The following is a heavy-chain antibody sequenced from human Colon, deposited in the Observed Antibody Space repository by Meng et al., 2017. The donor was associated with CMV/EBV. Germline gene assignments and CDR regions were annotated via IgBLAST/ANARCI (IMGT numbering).Heavy chain of an antibody. V-gene: IGHV4-39*01. CDR3: ASLPCTSTTCHGRDYYYGMDV. J-gene: IGHJ6*02. D-gene: IGHD2/OR15-2a*01. CDR1: GGSISSDSNY. Sequence: SETLSLTCTVSGGSISSDSNYWVWIRQPPGKGLEWIGNLFHGGSSFYNPSLQSRVTMSVDTSKNQFSLKLSSVTAADTAVYYCASLPCTSTTCHGRDYYYGMDVWGQGTTVTVSS. CDR2: LFHGGSS.